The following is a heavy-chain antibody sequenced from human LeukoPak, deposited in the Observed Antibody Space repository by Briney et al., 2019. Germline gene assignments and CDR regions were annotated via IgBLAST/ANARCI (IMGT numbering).Heavy chain of an antibody. J-gene: IGHJ4*02. CDR1: GGTFSSYA. D-gene: IGHD2-15*01. Sequence: PVKVSCKASGGTFSSYAISWVRQAPGQGLEWMGGIIPIFGTANYAQKFQGRVTITADKSTSTAYMELSSLRSEDTAVYYCARVAGYCSGGSCNSDYWGQGTLVTVSS. CDR3: ARVAGYCSGGSCNSDY. CDR2: IIPIFGTA. V-gene: IGHV1-69*06.